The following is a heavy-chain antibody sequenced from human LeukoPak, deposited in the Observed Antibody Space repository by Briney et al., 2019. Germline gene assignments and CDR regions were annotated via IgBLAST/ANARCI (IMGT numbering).Heavy chain of an antibody. CDR2: IYTSGST. CDR1: GGSISSYY. D-gene: IGHD1-26*01. J-gene: IGHJ3*02. Sequence: SETLSLTCTVSGGSISSYYWSWIRQPAGKGLEWIGRIYTSGSTNYNPSLKSRVTMSVDTSKNQFSLKLSSVTAADTAVYYCASVVGATPHDAFDIWGQGTMVTVSS. V-gene: IGHV4-4*07. CDR3: ASVVGATPHDAFDI.